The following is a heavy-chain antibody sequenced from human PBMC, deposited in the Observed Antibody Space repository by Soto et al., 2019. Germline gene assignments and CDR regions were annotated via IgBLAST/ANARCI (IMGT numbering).Heavy chain of an antibody. CDR1: GYIFTTYG. CDR2: ISADSGYT. V-gene: IGHV1-18*01. Sequence: QIQLVQFGGEVARPGASVTVSCEASGYIFTTYGLSWVRQTPAHGLEWMGWISADSGYTQYAQFFQGRVTMTRDTYRNTGYMTLRDLTSDDTGIYYCARDRPPGSLYGMDAWGQGTAVTVYS. J-gene: IGHJ6*02. CDR3: ARDRPPGSLYGMDA.